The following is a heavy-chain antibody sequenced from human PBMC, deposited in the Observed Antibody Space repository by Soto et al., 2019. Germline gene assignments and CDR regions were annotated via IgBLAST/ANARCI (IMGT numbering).Heavy chain of an antibody. CDR1: GGSISSSSYY. CDR2: IYYSGST. Sequence: SETLSLTCTVSGGSISSSSYYWGWIRQPPGKGLEWIGSIYYSGSTYYNPSLKSRVTISVDTSKNQFSLILSSVTSADTAVYYCARDQLSSGLYVWFDPWGQGTLVTVSS. J-gene: IGHJ5*02. CDR3: ARDQLSSGLYVWFDP. D-gene: IGHD6-25*01. V-gene: IGHV4-39*07.